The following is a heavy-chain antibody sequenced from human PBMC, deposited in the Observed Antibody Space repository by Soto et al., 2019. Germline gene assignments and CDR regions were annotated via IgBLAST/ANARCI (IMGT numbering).Heavy chain of an antibody. CDR1: GFTFSNYA. V-gene: IGHV3-73*01. CDR2: IRSKANSYAT. CDR3: TRPSSSDYGDYGLEFDY. Sequence: GGSLRLSCAASGFTFSNYAMTWVRQGPGKELEWFGRIRSKANSYATAYAASVKGRFTISRDDSKNTAYLQMNSLKTEDTAVYYCTRPSSSDYGDYGLEFDYWGQGTLVTVSS. D-gene: IGHD4-17*01. J-gene: IGHJ4*02.